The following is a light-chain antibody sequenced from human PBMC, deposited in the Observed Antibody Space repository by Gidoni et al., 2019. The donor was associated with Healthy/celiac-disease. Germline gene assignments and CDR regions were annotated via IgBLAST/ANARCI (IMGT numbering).Light chain of an antibody. V-gene: IGKV3-20*01. CDR3: QQYGSSPQT. CDR1: QSVSSSY. CDR2: GAS. J-gene: IGKJ2*01. Sequence: EIVLTQSPGTLSLSPGERATPSCRASQSVSSSYLAWYQQKPGQAPRLLIYGASSRATGIPDRFSGSGSGTDFTLTISRLEPEDFAVYYCQQYGSSPQTFXQXTKLEIK.